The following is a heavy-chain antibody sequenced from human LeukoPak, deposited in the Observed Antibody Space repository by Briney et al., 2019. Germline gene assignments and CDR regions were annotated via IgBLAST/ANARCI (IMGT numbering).Heavy chain of an antibody. CDR1: GFTFSSYG. V-gene: IGHV3-33*06. D-gene: IGHD3-16*02. J-gene: IGHJ4*02. Sequence: HPGGSLRLSCAASGFTFSSYGMHWVRQAPGKGLEWVAVIWYDGSNKYYADSVKGRFTISRDNSKNTLYLQMNGLRADDTAVYYCAKDPYVVSLDYWGQGTLVTVSS. CDR3: AKDPYVVSLDY. CDR2: IWYDGSNK.